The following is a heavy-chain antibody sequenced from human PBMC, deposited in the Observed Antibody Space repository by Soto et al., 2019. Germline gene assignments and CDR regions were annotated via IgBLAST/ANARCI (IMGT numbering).Heavy chain of an antibody. D-gene: IGHD3-16*01. CDR1: GGSISSADYY. CDR2: MDHRGTT. Sequence: QVQLQESGPGLVKPSQTLSLTCSVSGGSISSADYYWTWVRHHPGKGLEWIGNMDHRGTTKYNPSLRSRLTIVGDTSKNQFSLRLISVTGADTAVYYCARSFYDYIRGYSFDSWGQGTLVTVSS. CDR3: ARSFYDYIRGYSFDS. V-gene: IGHV4-31*03. J-gene: IGHJ4*02.